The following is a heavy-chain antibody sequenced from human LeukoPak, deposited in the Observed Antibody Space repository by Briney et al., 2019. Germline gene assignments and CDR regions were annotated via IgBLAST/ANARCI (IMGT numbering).Heavy chain of an antibody. D-gene: IGHD3-16*01. CDR2: ISSSGSTI. Sequence: GGSLRLSCAAPGFTFSSYEMNWVRQAPGKGLEWVSYISSSGSTIYYADSVKGRFTISRDNAKNSLYLQMNSLRAEDTAVYYCAPFMGLRLYWGQGTLVTVSS. J-gene: IGHJ4*02. CDR3: APFMGLRLY. V-gene: IGHV3-48*03. CDR1: GFTFSSYE.